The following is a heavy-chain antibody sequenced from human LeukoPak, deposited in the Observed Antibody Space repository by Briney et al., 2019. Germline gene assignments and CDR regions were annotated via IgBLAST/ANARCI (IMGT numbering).Heavy chain of an antibody. D-gene: IGHD3-10*01. CDR2: INSDGSST. J-gene: IGHJ4*02. V-gene: IGHV3-74*01. CDR3: AILWFGEMRTVDY. Sequence: PGGSLRLSCAVSGFTFSSYWMHWVRQAPGNGLVWVSGINSDGSSTTYADSVKGRFTISRDNAKNTLYLQMNSLRAEDTAVYYCAILWFGEMRTVDYWGQGTLVTVSS. CDR1: GFTFSSYW.